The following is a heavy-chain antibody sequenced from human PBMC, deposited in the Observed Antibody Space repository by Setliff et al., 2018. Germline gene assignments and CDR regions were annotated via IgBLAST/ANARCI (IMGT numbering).Heavy chain of an antibody. CDR2: INHSGST. J-gene: IGHJ4*02. CDR3: AMYQPKKFDY. V-gene: IGHV4-34*01. Sequence: SETLSLTCAVYGESFSGHYWSWIRQPPGKGLEWIGEINHSGSTNYNPSLKSRVTISVDTSKNQFSLRLSSVTAADTAVYYCAMYQPKKFDYWGQGTLVTVSS. CDR1: GESFSGHY. D-gene: IGHD2-2*01.